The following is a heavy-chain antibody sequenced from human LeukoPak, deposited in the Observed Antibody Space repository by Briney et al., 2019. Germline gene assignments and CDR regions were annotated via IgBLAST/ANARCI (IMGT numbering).Heavy chain of an antibody. CDR1: GFSFRSYS. V-gene: IGHV3-21*04. CDR3: SKVTDIVVKPDALGFDS. CDR2: ITGSSSYI. D-gene: IGHD2-2*01. J-gene: IGHJ4*02. Sequence: PGGSLRLSCAASGFSFRSYSMDWVRQAPGKGLEWVSSITGSSSYISYADSVKGRFTISRDNSKNTLYLQMNSLRAEDAAVYYCSKVTDIVVKPDALGFDSWGQGTLVTVSS.